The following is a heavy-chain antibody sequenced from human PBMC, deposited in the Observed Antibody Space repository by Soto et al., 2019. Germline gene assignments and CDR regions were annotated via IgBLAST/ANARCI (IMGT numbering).Heavy chain of an antibody. CDR1: GYTFTSCG. Sequence: ASVKVSCKASGYTFTSCGLSWVRQAPGQGLGWMGWISTYNGNTNYAQKLQGRVTMTTDTSTSTAYMELRSLRSDDTAVYYCARERAGPSSYYYYYGMDVWGQGTTVTVSS. CDR2: ISTYNGNT. D-gene: IGHD6-6*01. CDR3: ARERAGPSSYYYYYGMDV. J-gene: IGHJ6*02. V-gene: IGHV1-18*04.